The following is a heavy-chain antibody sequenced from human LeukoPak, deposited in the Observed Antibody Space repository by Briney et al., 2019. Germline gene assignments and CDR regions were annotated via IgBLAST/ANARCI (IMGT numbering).Heavy chain of an antibody. V-gene: IGHV3-66*02. D-gene: IGHD3-22*01. CDR2: IYTGGST. CDR1: GFTVSSYY. CDR3: ARGFGYYDSSGSNF. J-gene: IGHJ4*02. Sequence: GGSLRLSCAASGFTVSSYYMTWVRQAPGKGLEWVSVIYTGGSTYYADSVKGRFSISRDNSKNTLYLQMNSLRAEDTAVYYCARGFGYYDSSGSNFWGQGTLVTVSS.